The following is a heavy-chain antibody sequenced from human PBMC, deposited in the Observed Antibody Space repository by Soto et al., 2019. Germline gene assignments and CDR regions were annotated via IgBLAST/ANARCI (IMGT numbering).Heavy chain of an antibody. D-gene: IGHD2-2*01. CDR1: GFTFSSYE. CDR2: ISSSGSTI. V-gene: IGHV3-48*03. Sequence: GGSLRLSCAASGFTFSSYEMNWVRQAPGKGLEWVSYISSSGSTIYYAASVKGRFTISRDNAKNSLYLQMNSLSAEDTAVYYCARTLTCCYAFDIWGQGTMVTVSS. CDR3: ARTLTCCYAFDI. J-gene: IGHJ3*02.